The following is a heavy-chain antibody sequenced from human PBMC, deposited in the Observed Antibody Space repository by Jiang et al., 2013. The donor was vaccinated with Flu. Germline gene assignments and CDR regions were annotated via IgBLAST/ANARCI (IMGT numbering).Heavy chain of an antibody. D-gene: IGHD6-19*01. CDR2: IYYSGST. Sequence: LLKTSESLSLTCTVSGGSISNHFWSWIRQPPGKGLEWIGYIYYSGSTNFNPSLKSRVTISVDTSKNQFSLNLSSVTAADTAVYYCARTTMAVTGPIFDYWGQGTLVTVSS. CDR3: ARTTMAVTGPIFDY. J-gene: IGHJ4*02. CDR1: GGSISNHF. V-gene: IGHV4-59*11.